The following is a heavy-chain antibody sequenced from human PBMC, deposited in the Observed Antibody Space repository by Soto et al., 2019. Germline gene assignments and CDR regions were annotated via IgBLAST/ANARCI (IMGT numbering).Heavy chain of an antibody. Sequence: SETLSPTCTVSGGSISSTSYYWGWIRQPPGKGLEWIGSIYYSGSTYYNPSLKSRVTISVDTSKNQFSLKLSSVTAADTAVYYCARRAPPDYLDYWGQGTLVTVSS. CDR1: GGSISSTSYY. D-gene: IGHD3-10*01. J-gene: IGHJ4*02. CDR3: ARRAPPDYLDY. V-gene: IGHV4-39*01. CDR2: IYYSGST.